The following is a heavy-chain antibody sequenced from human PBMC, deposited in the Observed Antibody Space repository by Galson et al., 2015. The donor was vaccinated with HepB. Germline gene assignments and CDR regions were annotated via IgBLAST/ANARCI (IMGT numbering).Heavy chain of an antibody. Sequence: SLRLSCAASGFTVSSNYMSWVRQAPGKGLEWVSVIYSGGSTYYADSVKGRFTISRDNSKNTLYLQMNSLRAEDTAVYYCARPYGSGSSPLAYWGQGTLVTVSS. D-gene: IGHD3-10*01. CDR1: GFTVSSNY. V-gene: IGHV3-66*02. CDR2: IYSGGST. CDR3: ARPYGSGSSPLAY. J-gene: IGHJ4*02.